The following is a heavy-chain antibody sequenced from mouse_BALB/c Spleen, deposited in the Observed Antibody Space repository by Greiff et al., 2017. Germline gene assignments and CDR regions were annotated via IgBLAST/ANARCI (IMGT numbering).Heavy chain of an antibody. CDR3: ARSDYYGSSPPFDC. CDR1: GYAFSSYG. V-gene: IGHV1-80*01. CDR2: IYPGDGDT. D-gene: IGHD1-1*01. Sequence: QVQLKQSGAELVRPGSSVKISCKASGYAFSSYGMNWVKQRPGQGLEWIGQIYPGDGDTNYNGKFKGKATLTADKSSSTAYMQLSSLTSEDSAVYFCARSDYYGSSPPFDCWGQGTTLTVSS. J-gene: IGHJ2*01.